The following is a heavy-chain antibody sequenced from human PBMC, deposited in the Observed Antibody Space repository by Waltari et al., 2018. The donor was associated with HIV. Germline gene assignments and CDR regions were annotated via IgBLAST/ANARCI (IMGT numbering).Heavy chain of an antibody. J-gene: IGHJ4*02. CDR2: IRYDGTNK. Sequence: QVQLVESGGGVVQPGGSLRLSCTAPGFTFSNHGMYWVRQAPGKGLQWVAFIRYDGTNKYYADSVKGRFIISRDNSKNTLSLQMHSLRAEDTAVYYCAKAPHHYDSSGPVYWGQGTLVTVSS. V-gene: IGHV3-30*02. D-gene: IGHD3-22*01. CDR1: GFTFSNHG. CDR3: AKAPHHYDSSGPVY.